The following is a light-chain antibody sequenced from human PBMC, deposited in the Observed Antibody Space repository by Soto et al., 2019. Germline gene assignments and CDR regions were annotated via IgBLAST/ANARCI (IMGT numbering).Light chain of an antibody. V-gene: IGKV4-1*01. CDR2: WAS. Sequence: DIVMTQSPDSLAVSLGVRATINCKSSQSVLYSSNNKNYLAWYQQKPGQPPKLLIYWASTRESGVPDRFSGSGSGTDFTLTISSLQAEDVAVYYCQQYYSTPITFGPGTKVDIK. J-gene: IGKJ3*01. CDR3: QQYYSTPIT. CDR1: QSVLYSSNNKNY.